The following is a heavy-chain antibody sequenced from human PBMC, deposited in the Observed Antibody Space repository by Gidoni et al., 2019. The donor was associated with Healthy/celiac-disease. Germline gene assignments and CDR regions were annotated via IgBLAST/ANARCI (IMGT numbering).Heavy chain of an antibody. J-gene: IGHJ3*02. Sequence: APGKGLEWVSAISGSGGSTYYADSVKGRFTISRDNSKNTLYLQMNSLRAEDTAVYYCAKDLYDYVWGSYRHDAFDIWGQGTMVTVSS. V-gene: IGHV3-23*01. CDR2: ISGSGGST. CDR3: AKDLYDYVWGSYRHDAFDI. D-gene: IGHD3-16*02.